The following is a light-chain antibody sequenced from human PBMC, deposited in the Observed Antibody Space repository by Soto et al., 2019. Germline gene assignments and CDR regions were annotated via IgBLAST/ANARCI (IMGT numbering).Light chain of an antibody. J-gene: IGKJ2*02. V-gene: IGKV3-15*01. CDR3: QQYNNWAPIGT. CDR2: GAS. Sequence: EIVMTQSPATLSVSPGERATLSCRASQSVSSNLAWYQQKPGQAPRLLIYGASTRATGIPARFSGSGSGTAFTLTISSLQSEDCAVHYVQQYNNWAPIGTLAPGTNVEVK. CDR1: QSVSSN.